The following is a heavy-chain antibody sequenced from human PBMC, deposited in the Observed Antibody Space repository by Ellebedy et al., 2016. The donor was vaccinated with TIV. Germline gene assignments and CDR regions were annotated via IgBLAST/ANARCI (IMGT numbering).Heavy chain of an antibody. Sequence: AASVKVSCKTSGYTFIDYHIHWVRQAPGQGLEWMGWINAKRGATIYVQKFHDRVTMTRDMSISTAFLEVTGLTSDDTAVYYCARGLRGFCSGGICFGTYYFYNMDVWGQGTTVTVSS. J-gene: IGHJ6*02. CDR2: INAKRGAT. V-gene: IGHV1-2*02. D-gene: IGHD2-15*01. CDR1: GYTFIDYH. CDR3: ARGLRGFCSGGICFGTYYFYNMDV.